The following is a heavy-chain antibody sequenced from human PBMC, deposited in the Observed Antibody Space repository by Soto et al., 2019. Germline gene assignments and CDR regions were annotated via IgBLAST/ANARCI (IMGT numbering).Heavy chain of an antibody. CDR3: AREDSRSWYDYYGMHV. J-gene: IGHJ6*02. V-gene: IGHV1-46*01. CDR2: INPSGGST. D-gene: IGHD6-13*01. CDR1: GYTFTSYY. Sequence: ASVKVSCKASGYTFTSYYMHWVRQAPGQGLEWMGIINPSGGSTSYAQKFQGRVTMTRDTSTSTVYMELSSLRSEDTAVYYCAREDSRSWYDYYGMHVWGQGTTVTVSS.